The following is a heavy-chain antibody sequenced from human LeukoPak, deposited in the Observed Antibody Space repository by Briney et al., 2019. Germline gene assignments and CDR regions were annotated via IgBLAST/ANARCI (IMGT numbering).Heavy chain of an antibody. Sequence: SETLSLTCTVSGGSLSSYYWSWIRQPPGKGLEWIGYIYTSGSTNYNPSLKSRVTISVDTSKNQFSLKLSSVTAADTAVYYCASRIGGGSGRNPYYYYYYMDVWGKGTTVTVS. CDR2: IYTSGST. D-gene: IGHD3-10*01. J-gene: IGHJ6*03. V-gene: IGHV4-4*09. CDR1: GGSLSSYY. CDR3: ASRIGGGSGRNPYYYYYYMDV.